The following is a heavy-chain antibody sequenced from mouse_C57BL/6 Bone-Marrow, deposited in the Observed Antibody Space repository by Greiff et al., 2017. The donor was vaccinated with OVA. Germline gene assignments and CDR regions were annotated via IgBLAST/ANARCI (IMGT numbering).Heavy chain of an antibody. J-gene: IGHJ4*01. D-gene: IGHD1-1*01. CDR2: FYPGSGSI. Sequence: VQVVESGAELVKPGASVKLSCKASGYTFTEYTIHWVKQRSGQGLEWIGWFYPGSGSIKYNEKFKDKATLTADKSSSTVYMELSRLTSEDSAVYFCARPRYYYGSSYEGYAMDYWGQGTSVTVSS. CDR3: ARPRYYYGSSYEGYAMDY. V-gene: IGHV1-62-2*01. CDR1: GYTFTEYT.